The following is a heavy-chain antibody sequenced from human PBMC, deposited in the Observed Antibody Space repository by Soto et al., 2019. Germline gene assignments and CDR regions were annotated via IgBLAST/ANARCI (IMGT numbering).Heavy chain of an antibody. Sequence: GGSLRLSCAASGFTFSSYGMHWVRQAPGKGLEWVAVISYDGSNKYYADSVKGRFTISRDNSKNTLYLQMNSLRAEDTAVYYCAKNARFLEWLLVEERYYYGMDVWGQGTTVTVSS. CDR2: ISYDGSNK. CDR3: AKNARFLEWLLVEERYYYGMDV. D-gene: IGHD3-3*01. CDR1: GFTFSSYG. J-gene: IGHJ6*02. V-gene: IGHV3-30*18.